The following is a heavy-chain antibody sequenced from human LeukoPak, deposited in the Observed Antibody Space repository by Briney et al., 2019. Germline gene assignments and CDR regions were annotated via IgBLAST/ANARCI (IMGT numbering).Heavy chain of an antibody. Sequence: GASVKVSCKASRYTFTCYYMHWVRQAPGQGREGMGWINPNSGGTNYAQKFQGRVTMTRGTSISTAYMELSRLRSDDTAVYYGARDLVTTVTTFNYYYFGMCVWGQGATVTV. CDR2: INPNSGGT. J-gene: IGHJ6*02. V-gene: IGHV1-2*02. CDR1: RYTFTCYY. CDR3: ARDLVTTVTTFNYYYFGMCV. D-gene: IGHD4-17*01.